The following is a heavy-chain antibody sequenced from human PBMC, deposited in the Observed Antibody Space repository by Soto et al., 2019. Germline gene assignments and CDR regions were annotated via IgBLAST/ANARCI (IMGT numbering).Heavy chain of an antibody. CDR2: ISYDGSNK. Sequence: LRLSCAASGFTFSSYGMHWVRHAPVKGLEWVAVISYDGSNKYYADSVKGRFTISRDNSKNTLYLQMNSLRAEDTAVYYCAKSDCGGDCYSGAFDIWGQGTMVTVSS. J-gene: IGHJ3*02. CDR3: AKSDCGGDCYSGAFDI. D-gene: IGHD2-21*02. CDR1: GFTFSSYG. V-gene: IGHV3-30*18.